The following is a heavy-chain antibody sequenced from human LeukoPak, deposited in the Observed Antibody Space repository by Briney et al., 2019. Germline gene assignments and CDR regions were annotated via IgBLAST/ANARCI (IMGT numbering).Heavy chain of an antibody. CDR2: IGGSGGST. CDR3: AKDFGLGYCSSTSCPMAGSFDY. Sequence: PDGSLTLSCAASGFTFSSYAMSWVRQAPGKGLEWVSTIGGSGGSTYYADSVKGRFTISRDKSKNTLYLQMNSLRAEDTAVYYCAKDFGLGYCSSTSCPMAGSFDYWGQGTLVPVSS. CDR1: GFTFSSYA. J-gene: IGHJ4*02. V-gene: IGHV3-23*01. D-gene: IGHD2-2*01.